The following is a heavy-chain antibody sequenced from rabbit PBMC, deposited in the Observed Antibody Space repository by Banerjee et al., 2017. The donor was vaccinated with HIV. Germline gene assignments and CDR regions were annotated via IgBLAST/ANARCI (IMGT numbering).Heavy chain of an antibody. CDR1: GFDFSTYG. J-gene: IGHJ4*01. V-gene: IGHV1S45*01. CDR2: IAAGSSGST. CDR3: GRDIGGGTYDL. D-gene: IGHD5-1*01. Sequence: QEQLVESGGGLVQPGGSLKLSCKASGFDFSTYGVNWVRQAPGKGLEWIACIAAGSSGSTYYASWAKGRFTISKTSSTTVTLQMTSLTAADTATYFCGRDIGGGTYDLWGPGTLVTVS.